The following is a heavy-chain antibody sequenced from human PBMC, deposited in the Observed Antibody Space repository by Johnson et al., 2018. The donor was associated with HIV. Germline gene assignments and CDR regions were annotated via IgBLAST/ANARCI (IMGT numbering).Heavy chain of an antibody. Sequence: VQLVESGGGVVQPGRSLRLSCVVSGLSFSNFGIHWVRQAPGKGPEWVAVISYDGSNKYYADSVKGRFTISRDNSKNTLYLQMNSLRAEDTAVYYCAKFVGAGSYDAFDIWGQGTMVTVSS. J-gene: IGHJ3*02. V-gene: IGHV3-30*18. CDR2: ISYDGSNK. CDR1: GLSFSNFG. D-gene: IGHD1-26*01. CDR3: AKFVGAGSYDAFDI.